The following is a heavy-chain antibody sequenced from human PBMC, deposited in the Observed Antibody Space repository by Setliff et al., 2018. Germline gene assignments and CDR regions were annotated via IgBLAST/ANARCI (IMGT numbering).Heavy chain of an antibody. CDR2: IGHTGSI. Sequence: SETLSLTCTVSGYSISSGYIWGWIRQPPGKGLEWVGNIGHTGSINYNPSLKSRLTISRDTSKNQVSLKASDTAMYYCARGSSDWDVDYWGQGTLVTVS. CDR1: GYSISSGYI. CDR3: ARGSSDWDVDY. D-gene: IGHD2-2*01. J-gene: IGHJ4*02. V-gene: IGHV4-38-2*02.